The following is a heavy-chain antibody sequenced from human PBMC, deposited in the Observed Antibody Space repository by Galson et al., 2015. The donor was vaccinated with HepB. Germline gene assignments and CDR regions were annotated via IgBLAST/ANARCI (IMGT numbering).Heavy chain of an antibody. CDR3: ALQHYDSSGYLDY. Sequence: SLRLSCAASGFTFSSYAMSWVRQAPGKGLEWVSAISGSGGSTYYADSVKGRFTISRDNSKNTLYLQMNSLRAEDTAVYYCALQHYDSSGYLDYWGQGTLVTVSS. J-gene: IGHJ4*02. V-gene: IGHV3-23*01. CDR2: ISGSGGST. D-gene: IGHD3-22*01. CDR1: GFTFSSYA.